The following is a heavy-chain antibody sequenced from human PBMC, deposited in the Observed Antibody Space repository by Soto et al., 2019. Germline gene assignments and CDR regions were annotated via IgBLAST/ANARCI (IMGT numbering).Heavy chain of an antibody. J-gene: IGHJ6*02. Sequence: QVQLQESGPGLVKPSQTLSLTCTVSGGSISSGGYYWSWIRQHPGKGLEWIGYIYYSGSTYYNPSLKSRVTISVDTYKNQFALKLSSVTAADTAVYYCARGNAPEYVFLWFGGGYGMDVWGQGTTVTVSS. D-gene: IGHD3-10*01. CDR3: ARGNAPEYVFLWFGGGYGMDV. CDR2: IYYSGST. CDR1: GGSISSGGYY. V-gene: IGHV4-31*03.